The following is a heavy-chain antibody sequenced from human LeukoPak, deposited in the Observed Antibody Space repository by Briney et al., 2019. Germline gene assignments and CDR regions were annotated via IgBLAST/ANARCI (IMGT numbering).Heavy chain of an antibody. CDR3: AREDIVVVPAAMSVGTFDR. CDR2: ISAYNGNT. CDR1: GYTFTSYG. V-gene: IGHV1-18*04. J-gene: IGHJ5*02. Sequence: ASVKVSCKASGYTFTSYGISWVRQAPGHGLEWMGWISAYNGNTNYAQKLQGRVTMTTDTSTSTAYMELRSLRSDDTAVYYCAREDIVVVPAAMSVGTFDRWGQGPLVTVSS. D-gene: IGHD2-2*01.